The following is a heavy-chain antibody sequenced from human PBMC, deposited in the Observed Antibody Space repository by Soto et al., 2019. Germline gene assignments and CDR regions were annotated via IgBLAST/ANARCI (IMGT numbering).Heavy chain of an antibody. CDR1: GFSLSTSGVA. Sequence: QITLKESGPTLVKPTQTLTLTCTFSGFSLSTSGVAVGWIRQPPGKALEWLAFIYWGDDKRYSPSLKSRLAITRDTSRSQVVLTVTNMNPVDTATYYCAHLTTVTLALDLWGQGTLVTVSS. CDR2: IYWGDDK. D-gene: IGHD4-17*01. J-gene: IGHJ4*02. V-gene: IGHV2-5*02. CDR3: AHLTTVTLALDL.